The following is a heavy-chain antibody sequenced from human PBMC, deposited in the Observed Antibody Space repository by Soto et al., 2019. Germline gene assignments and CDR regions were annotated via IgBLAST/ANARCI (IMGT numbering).Heavy chain of an antibody. J-gene: IGHJ6*04. CDR2: IYYSGST. CDR1: GGSISSSSYY. CDR3: ARRPPDYGGNPPHGMDV. D-gene: IGHD4-17*01. Sequence: SETLSLTCTVSGGSISSSSYYWGWIRQPPGKGLEWIGSIYYSGSTYYNQSLKSRVTISVDTSKNQFSLKLSSVTAADTALYYWARRPPDYGGNPPHGMDVWGKGTTVTVS. V-gene: IGHV4-39*01.